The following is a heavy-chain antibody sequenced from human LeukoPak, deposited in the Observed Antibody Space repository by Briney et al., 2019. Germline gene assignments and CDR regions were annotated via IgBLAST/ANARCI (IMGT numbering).Heavy chain of an antibody. V-gene: IGHV4-39*07. Sequence: SETLSLTCTVSGGSISSSSYYWGWIRQPPGKGLEWIGSIYYSGSTYYNPSLKSRVTISVDTSKNQFSLKLSSVTAADTAVYYCARYSDDYGDPSKFDYWGQGTLVTVSS. CDR2: IYYSGST. CDR1: GGSISSSSYY. J-gene: IGHJ4*02. CDR3: ARYSDDYGDPSKFDY. D-gene: IGHD4-17*01.